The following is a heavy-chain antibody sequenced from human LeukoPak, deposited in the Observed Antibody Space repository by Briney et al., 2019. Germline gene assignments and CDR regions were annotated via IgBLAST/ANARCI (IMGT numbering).Heavy chain of an antibody. D-gene: IGHD3-22*01. J-gene: IGHJ4*02. V-gene: IGHV4-39*07. CDR3: ARDVGNYYDSSGSSTDY. CDR2: IFYSGST. Sequence: SETLSLTCTVSGGSIISNNYYWGWIRQPPGKGLEWIGSIFYSGSTYYNPSLKSRVTISVDTSKNQFSLRLISVTAADTAVYYCARDVGNYYDSSGSSTDYWGQGTLVTVSS. CDR1: GGSIISNNYY.